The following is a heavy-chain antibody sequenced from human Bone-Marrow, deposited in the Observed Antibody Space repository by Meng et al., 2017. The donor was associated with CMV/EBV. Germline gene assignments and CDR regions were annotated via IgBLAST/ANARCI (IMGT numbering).Heavy chain of an antibody. Sequence: LSLTCAASGFTFSSYWMHWVRQAPGKGLVWVSRINSDGSSTSYADSVKGRFTISRDNAKNTLYLQMNSLRAEDTAVYYCARGLGDGDCSSTSCFIWGQGTLVTVSS. D-gene: IGHD2-2*01. CDR3: ARGLGDGDCSSTSCFI. CDR1: GFTFSSYW. CDR2: INSDGSST. V-gene: IGHV3-74*01. J-gene: IGHJ4*02.